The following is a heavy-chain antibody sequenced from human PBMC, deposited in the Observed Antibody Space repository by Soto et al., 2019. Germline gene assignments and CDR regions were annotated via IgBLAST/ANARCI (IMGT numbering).Heavy chain of an antibody. D-gene: IGHD1-7*01. Sequence: PXETLSLTRSVSCGSISSYQWRWIRQPAGKGLEWIGRMYSTGNTNYNPSLKSRVTVSIDTSKNQFFLRLNSVTAADSAVYYCAREFGDNWTYEAYWRQGTAVTSPQ. J-gene: IGHJ4*02. CDR2: MYSTGNT. CDR3: AREFGDNWTYEAY. V-gene: IGHV4-4*07. CDR1: CGSISSYQ.